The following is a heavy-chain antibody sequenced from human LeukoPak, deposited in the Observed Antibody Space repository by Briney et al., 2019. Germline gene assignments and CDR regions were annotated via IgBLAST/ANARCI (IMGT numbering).Heavy chain of an antibody. CDR1: GFTFSGSA. Sequence: GGSLRLSCAASGFTFSGSALHWVRQASGKGLEWVGRIRSTANGYATAYAASVKGKFTISRDDSKNTAYLQMDSLKTEDTAVYYCTGNYYGSGSYADFDYWGQGTLVTVSS. CDR3: TGNYYGSGSYADFDY. D-gene: IGHD3-10*01. CDR2: IRSTANGYAT. J-gene: IGHJ4*02. V-gene: IGHV3-73*01.